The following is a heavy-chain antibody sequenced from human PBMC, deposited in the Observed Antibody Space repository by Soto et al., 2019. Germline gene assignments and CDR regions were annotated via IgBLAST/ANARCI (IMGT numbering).Heavy chain of an antibody. Sequence: SETLSLTCTVSGGSISSYYWSWIRQPPGKGLEWIGYIYYSGSTNYNPSLKSRVTISVDTSKNQFSLKLSSVTAAGTAVYYCAGALWDNPGFDYWGQGTLVTVSS. CDR2: IYYSGST. D-gene: IGHD3-10*01. CDR3: AGALWDNPGFDY. CDR1: GGSISSYY. V-gene: IGHV4-59*08. J-gene: IGHJ4*02.